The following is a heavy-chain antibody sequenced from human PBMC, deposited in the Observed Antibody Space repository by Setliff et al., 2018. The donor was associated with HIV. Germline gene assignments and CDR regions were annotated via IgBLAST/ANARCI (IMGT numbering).Heavy chain of an antibody. V-gene: IGHV1-46*01. J-gene: IGHJ4*02. CDR2: INPSGGST. CDR1: GYTFTSYY. CDR3: AGDLTGDLFFDY. D-gene: IGHD3-9*01. Sequence: ASVKVSCKASGYTFTSYYMHWVRQAPGQGLEWMGIINPSGGSTSYAQKFQGRVTMTRDTSTSTVYMELSSLRSEDTAVYYCAGDLTGDLFFDYWGQGTLVTVSS.